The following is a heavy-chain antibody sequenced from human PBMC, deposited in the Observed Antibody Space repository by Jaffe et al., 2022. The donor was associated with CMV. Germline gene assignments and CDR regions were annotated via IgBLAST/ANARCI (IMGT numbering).Heavy chain of an antibody. CDR1: GFTFSNAW. Sequence: EVQLVESGGGLVKPGGSLRLSCAASGFTFSNAWMSWVRQAPGKGLEWVGRIKSKTDGGTTDYAAPVKGRFTISRDDSKNTLYLQMNSLKTEDTAVYYCTTDPMYYYDSSGLDYWGQGTLVTVSS. V-gene: IGHV3-15*01. J-gene: IGHJ4*02. D-gene: IGHD3-22*01. CDR3: TTDPMYYYDSSGLDY. CDR2: IKSKTDGGTT.